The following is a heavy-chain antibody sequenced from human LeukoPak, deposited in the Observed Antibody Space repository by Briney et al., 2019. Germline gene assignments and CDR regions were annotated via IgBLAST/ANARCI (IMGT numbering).Heavy chain of an antibody. CDR2: INHSGST. V-gene: IGHV4-34*01. J-gene: IGHJ4*02. D-gene: IGHD5-24*01. CDR3: ASLCLSRDGYNLGYFDY. CDR1: GGSFSGYY. Sequence: SETLSLTCAVYGGSFSGYYWSWIRQPPGKGLEWIGEINHSGSTNYNPSLKSRVTISVDTSKNQFSLKLSSVTAADTAVYYCASLCLSRDGYNLGYFDYWGQGTLVTVSS.